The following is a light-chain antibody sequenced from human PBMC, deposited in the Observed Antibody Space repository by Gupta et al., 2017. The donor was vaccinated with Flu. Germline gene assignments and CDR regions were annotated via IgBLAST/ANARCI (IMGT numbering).Light chain of an antibody. CDR2: DAS. J-gene: IGKJ4*01. CDR3: RQHNNYPHT. Sequence: PLSLSASVGDRVTITCRASQGISNDLGSYQQKPGKAPKRLIYDASNLETGVPSRFSGSGSGTEFTLTIVSLQPEDFATYYCRQHNNYPHTFGGGTKVEIK. CDR1: QGISND. V-gene: IGKV1-17*01.